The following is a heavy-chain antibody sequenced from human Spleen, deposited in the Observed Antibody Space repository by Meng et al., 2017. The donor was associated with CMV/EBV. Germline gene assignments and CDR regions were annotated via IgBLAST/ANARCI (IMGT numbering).Heavy chain of an antibody. J-gene: IGHJ4*02. CDR3: AREGDSSSNGRSRFDY. CDR2: IDDSGSTI. Sequence: GGSLRLSCAASGFTFTNAWLSWIRQAPGKGLEWVSYIDDSGSTIYYADSVKGRFTFSRDNAKNSLYLHMNSLRVEDTAVYYCAREGDSSSNGRSRFDYWGQGTLVTVSS. V-gene: IGHV3-11*01. D-gene: IGHD6-6*01. CDR1: GFTFTNAW.